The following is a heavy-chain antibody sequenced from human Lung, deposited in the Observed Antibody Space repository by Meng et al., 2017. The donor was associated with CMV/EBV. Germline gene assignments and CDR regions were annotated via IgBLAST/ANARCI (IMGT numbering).Heavy chain of an antibody. CDR2: ITPSSGGT. CDR1: GYPVTCYS. D-gene: IGHD7-27*01. Sequence: LGQGRAGVDEPRASDKASCNASGYPVTCYSLHWLRQAPGQGLEWVGRITPSSGGTTYAQKFQGRVTMTRDTSISTAYMELSSLRSDDAAIYYCVRANLGSADYWGQGTLVTVSS. V-gene: IGHV1-2*06. J-gene: IGHJ4*02. CDR3: VRANLGSADY.